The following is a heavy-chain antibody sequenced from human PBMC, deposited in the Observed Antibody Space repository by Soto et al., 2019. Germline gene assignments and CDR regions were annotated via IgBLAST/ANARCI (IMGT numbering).Heavy chain of an antibody. D-gene: IGHD6-13*01. V-gene: IGHV4-59*01. Sequence: PSETLSLTCNVSGGSISNYYWNWIRQPPGKRLEWIGYISDSGSTKYNPSLMSRVTISADMSKNQVSLKVKSVAAADTAIYYCAKSGYSSSWPFEYWGQGTRVTVSS. CDR3: AKSGYSSSWPFEY. CDR2: ISDSGST. J-gene: IGHJ4*02. CDR1: GGSISNYY.